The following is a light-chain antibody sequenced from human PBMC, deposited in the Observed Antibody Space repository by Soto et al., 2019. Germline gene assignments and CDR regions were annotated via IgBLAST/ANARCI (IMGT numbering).Light chain of an antibody. CDR2: EVT. J-gene: IGLJ1*01. CDR3: SSYTCRSTYV. V-gene: IGLV2-14*01. Sequence: QSALTQPASVSGSPGQSITISCTGTSSDVCRFNFVSWFQQHPGKAPKLLIYEVTQRQPGVPNRFSGSQSGNRASLPFSGLRTEDEADYYCSSYTCRSTYVSGTGTKVTVL. CDR1: SSDVCRFNF.